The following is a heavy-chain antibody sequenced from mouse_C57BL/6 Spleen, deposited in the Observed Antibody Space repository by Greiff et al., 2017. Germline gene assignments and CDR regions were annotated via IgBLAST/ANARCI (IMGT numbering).Heavy chain of an antibody. CDR3: SRVLQDY. CDR2: IDPSDSYT. CDR1: GYTFTSYW. J-gene: IGHJ2*01. Sequence: VQLQQPGAELVKPGASVKLSCKASGYTFTSYWMQWVKQRPGQGLEWIGEIDPSDSYTNYSQKFKGKATLTVDTSSSTAYMQLSSLTSEDAAVYYCSRVLQDYWGQGTTLTVSS. V-gene: IGHV1-50*01. D-gene: IGHD1-1*01.